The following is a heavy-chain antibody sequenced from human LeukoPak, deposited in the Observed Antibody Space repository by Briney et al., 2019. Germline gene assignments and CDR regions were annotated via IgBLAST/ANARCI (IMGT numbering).Heavy chain of an antibody. J-gene: IGHJ2*01. CDR2: IYTTGST. CDR1: GGSISSGSYY. CDR3: ARGAAVRGVIPSYWYFDL. Sequence: SSETLSLTCTVSGGSISSGSYYWSWIRQSAGKGLEWIGRIYTTGSTNYNPSLKSRVTISVDTSKNQFSLKVNSVTAADTAVYYCARGAAVRGVIPSYWYFDLWGRGTLVTVSS. D-gene: IGHD3-10*01. V-gene: IGHV4-61*02.